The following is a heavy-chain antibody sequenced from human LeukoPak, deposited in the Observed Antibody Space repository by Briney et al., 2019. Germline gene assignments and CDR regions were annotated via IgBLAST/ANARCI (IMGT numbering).Heavy chain of an antibody. D-gene: IGHD4-17*01. CDR1: GGSFSGYY. CDR2: INHSGST. J-gene: IGHJ4*02. V-gene: IGHV4-34*01. CDR3: ARGGDYGDYVFHY. Sequence: SETLSLTCAVYGGSFSGYYWSWIRQPPGKGLEWMGEINHSGSTNYNPSIKSRVTISVDTSKNQFSLKLYSVTAADTAVYYCARGGDYGDYVFHYWGQGTLVTVSS.